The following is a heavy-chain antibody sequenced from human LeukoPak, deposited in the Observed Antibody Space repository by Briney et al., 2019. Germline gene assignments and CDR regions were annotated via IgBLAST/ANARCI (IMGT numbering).Heavy chain of an antibody. CDR3: ARGCSGGSCYDFDP. CDR1: GFTVSSNY. J-gene: IGHJ5*02. CDR2: MYTLGNT. V-gene: IGHV3-66*01. D-gene: IGHD2-15*01. Sequence: GGSLRLSCAASGFTVSSNYMTWVRQAPGKGLEWVSVMYTLGNTYYADSVRGRFTISRDNSKNTLYLQMNSLRAEDTAVYYCARGCSGGSCYDFDPWGKGTLVTVSS.